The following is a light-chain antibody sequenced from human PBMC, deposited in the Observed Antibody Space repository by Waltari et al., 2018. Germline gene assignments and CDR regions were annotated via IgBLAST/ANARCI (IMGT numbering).Light chain of an antibody. Sequence: QSVLTQPPSVSAAPGQKVTISCSGSSSHIGKHFVSWYQQLPGTAPKLLISDNDKRPSGILDRFSGSKSGTSATLAITGLQTGDEADYYCGAWDSSLSVVVFGGGTRLTVL. CDR2: DND. V-gene: IGLV1-51*01. CDR1: SSHIGKHF. J-gene: IGLJ3*02. CDR3: GAWDSSLSVVV.